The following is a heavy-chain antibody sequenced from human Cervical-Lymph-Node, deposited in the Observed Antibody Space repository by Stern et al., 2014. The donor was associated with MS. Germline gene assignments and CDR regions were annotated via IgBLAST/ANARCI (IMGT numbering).Heavy chain of an antibody. J-gene: IGHJ5*02. CDR2: IYPDDSDT. CDR3: ATHWDLDGRFDP. D-gene: IGHD1-1*01. Sequence: VQLVESGAEVKKPGESLKISCKGSGYSFSKYWIGWVRQMPGKGLEWMGIIYPDDSDTRYSPSFQGQVTISVDKSISTAYLQWSSLKASDTAIYYCATHWDLDGRFDPWGQGTQVTVSS. V-gene: IGHV5-51*01. CDR1: GYSFSKYW.